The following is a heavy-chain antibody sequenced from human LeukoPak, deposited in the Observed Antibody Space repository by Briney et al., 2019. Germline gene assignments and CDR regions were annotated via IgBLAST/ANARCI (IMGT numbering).Heavy chain of an antibody. CDR3: ARDNNFDY. CDR2: INPNSGGT. J-gene: IGHJ4*02. V-gene: IGHV1-2*02. Sequence: ASVKVSCKTSGYTFTGYYMHWVRQAPGQGLEWMGWINPNSGGTNYAQKFQGRVTMTRDTSISTAYMALSRLKSDDTAVYYCARDNNFDYWGQGTLVTVSS. CDR1: GYTFTGYY.